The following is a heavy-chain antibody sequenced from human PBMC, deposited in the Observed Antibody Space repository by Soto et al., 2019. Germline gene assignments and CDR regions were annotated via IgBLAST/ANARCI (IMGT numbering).Heavy chain of an antibody. CDR1: GYTFNNYD. CDR3: TRAYGAETFDF. J-gene: IGHJ5*01. CDR2: MNPNSGNT. D-gene: IGHD2-21*01. V-gene: IGHV1-8*02. Sequence: ASVKVSCKASGYTFNNYDIHWVRQAPGHGLEWMGWMNPNSGNTGYAQNFRGRVTMTQNTAIDTAYMELSSLRSDDTATYYCTRAYGAETFDFWGHGTRVTVSS.